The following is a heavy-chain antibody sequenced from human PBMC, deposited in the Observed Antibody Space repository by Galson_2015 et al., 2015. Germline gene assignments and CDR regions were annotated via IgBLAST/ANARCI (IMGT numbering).Heavy chain of an antibody. D-gene: IGHD1-26*01. J-gene: IGHJ4*02. V-gene: IGHV3-7*01. Sequence: SLRLSCVASGFTLSNHFMSWVRQAPGRGLERVANMAPDGNEKNYVDSVRGRFTIARDSAKNSLYLQMDSLRVEDTAVYYCARRPRSCGFDSWGQGALVTVSS. CDR2: MAPDGNEK. CDR3: ARRPRSCGFDS. CDR1: GFTLSNHF.